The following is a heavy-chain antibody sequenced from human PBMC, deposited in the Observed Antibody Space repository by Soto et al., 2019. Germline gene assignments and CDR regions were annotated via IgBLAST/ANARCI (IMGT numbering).Heavy chain of an antibody. CDR1: SDSISSYY. Sequence: QVQLQESGPGLVRPSETLSLTCTVSSDSISSYYWIWIRQSPGKGLEWIGYTDYSGNTNYNPSLKGGVTISGATPKNQFSLGLSSVTAADTAVYYCARAVGAPLYYLDYWAKGTLVTVSS. CDR3: ARAVGAPLYYLDY. CDR2: TDYSGNT. J-gene: IGHJ4*02. V-gene: IGHV4-59*08. D-gene: IGHD6-19*01.